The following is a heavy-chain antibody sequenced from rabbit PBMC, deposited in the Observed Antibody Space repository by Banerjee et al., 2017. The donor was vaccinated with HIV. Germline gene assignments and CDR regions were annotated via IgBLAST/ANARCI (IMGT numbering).Heavy chain of an antibody. CDR1: GFDFSSNA. D-gene: IGHD1-1*01. CDR2: IYAGSSGSA. J-gene: IGHJ4*01. V-gene: IGHV1S45*01. Sequence: LEESGGGLVKPEGSLTLTCKASGFDFSSNAICWVRQAPGKGLEWIGTIYAGSSGSAYYASWVNGRFTISKTSSTTVTLQMTSLTAADTATYFCARDLADNNWYIPYF. CDR3: ARDLADNNWYIPYF.